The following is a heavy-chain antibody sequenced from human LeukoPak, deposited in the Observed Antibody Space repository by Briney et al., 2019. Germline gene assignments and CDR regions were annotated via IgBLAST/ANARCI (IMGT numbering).Heavy chain of an antibody. D-gene: IGHD1-26*01. V-gene: IGHV3-23*01. J-gene: IGHJ4*02. Sequence: GGSLRLSCAASGFTFSSYAMSWVRRAPGKGLEWVSAISGSGGSTYYADSVKGRFTISRDNSKNTLYLQMNSLRAEDTAVYYCAKDIVGATTISYYFDYWGQGTLVTVSS. CDR1: GFTFSSYA. CDR2: ISGSGGST. CDR3: AKDIVGATTISYYFDY.